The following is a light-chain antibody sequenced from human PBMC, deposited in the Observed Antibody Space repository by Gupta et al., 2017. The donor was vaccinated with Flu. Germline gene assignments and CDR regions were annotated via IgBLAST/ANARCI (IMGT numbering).Light chain of an antibody. CDR2: AAS. V-gene: IGKV1-39*01. CDR1: QSISSY. J-gene: IGKJ1*01. CDR3: QQSPHRT. Sequence: DIQMTQSPSFLSASVGDRVTSTGRASQSISSYLNWYQQKPGKAPKLLIYAASRLQRGVPSRFSGXGTXADFTLXSLGPEDEDFETYYNQQSPHRTFGXGTKVEIK.